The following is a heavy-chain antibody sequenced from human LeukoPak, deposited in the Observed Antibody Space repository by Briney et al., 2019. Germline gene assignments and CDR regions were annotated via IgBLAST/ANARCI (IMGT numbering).Heavy chain of an antibody. CDR3: TSWGDTTAEYFQR. Sequence: PGGSLRLSCVVSGFTFSGSAVHWVRQASGKGLEWVAHINPDGRDTYYVDSVKGRFTISRDNAQNSMYLQMNSLRVEDTAVYYCTSWGDTTAEYFQRWGQGTLVTVSS. CDR1: GFTFSGSA. D-gene: IGHD2-21*02. V-gene: IGHV3-7*02. J-gene: IGHJ1*01. CDR2: INPDGRDT.